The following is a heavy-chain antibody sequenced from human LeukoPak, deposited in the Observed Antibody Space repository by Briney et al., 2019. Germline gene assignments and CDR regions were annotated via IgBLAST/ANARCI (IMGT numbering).Heavy chain of an antibody. D-gene: IGHD3-9*01. CDR2: INHSGGT. V-gene: IGHV4-34*01. CDR3: ARGRSYDDWLLYHFYFDY. Sequence: PSETLSLTCAVYVEPFSGYYWSWIRQPPGKGLEWIGEINHSGGTNYNPSLKSRVTMSVDTSKNQFSLKLDSVTAADTAVYYCARGRSYDDWLLYHFYFDYWGQGTLVTVSS. CDR1: VEPFSGYY. J-gene: IGHJ4*02.